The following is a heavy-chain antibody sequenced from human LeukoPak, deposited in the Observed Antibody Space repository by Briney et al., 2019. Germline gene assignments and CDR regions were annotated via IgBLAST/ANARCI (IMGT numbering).Heavy chain of an antibody. J-gene: IGHJ4*02. CDR3: ARALVTGTYASFDY. Sequence: PSETLSPTCTVSGGSISSYYWSWIRQPPGKGLEWVGYIYYSGSTNYNPSLKSRVTISVDTSKNQFSLKLSSVTAADTAVYYCARALVTGTYASFDYWGQGTLVTVSS. CDR1: GGSISSYY. V-gene: IGHV4-59*01. CDR2: IYYSGST. D-gene: IGHD1-20*01.